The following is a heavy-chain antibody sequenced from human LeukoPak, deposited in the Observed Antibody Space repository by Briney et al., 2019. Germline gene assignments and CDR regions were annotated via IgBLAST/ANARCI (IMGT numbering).Heavy chain of an antibody. Sequence: PSETLSLTCTVSGGSISSGSYYWSWIRQPPGKGLEWIGYIYYSGSTNYNPSLKSRVTISVDTSKNQFSLKLSSVTAADTAVYYCARGYYYGSFYYYYYMDVWGKGTTVTVSS. V-gene: IGHV4-61*01. J-gene: IGHJ6*03. D-gene: IGHD3-10*01. CDR2: IYYSGST. CDR3: ARGYYYGSFYYYYYMDV. CDR1: GGSISSGSYY.